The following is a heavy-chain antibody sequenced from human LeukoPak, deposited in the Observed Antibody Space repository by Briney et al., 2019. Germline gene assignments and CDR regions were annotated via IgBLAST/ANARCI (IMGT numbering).Heavy chain of an antibody. V-gene: IGHV4-39*01. J-gene: IGHJ6*03. Sequence: SETLSLTRTVSGGSINTANYYWGWLRQPPGKGLEWIGSIYYSETTYDNPSLKSRVTISIETSKNQFSLRLSSVTASDTAVYYCARQRADYYYYYVDVWGEGMTVAVS. CDR3: ARQRADYYYYYVDV. CDR1: GGSINTANYY. CDR2: IYYSETT.